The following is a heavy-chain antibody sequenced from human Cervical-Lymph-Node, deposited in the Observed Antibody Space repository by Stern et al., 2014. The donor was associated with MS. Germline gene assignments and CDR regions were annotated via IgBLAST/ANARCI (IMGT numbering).Heavy chain of an antibody. Sequence: VQLEESGGGVVQPGGSLRLSCAASGFTFNNHAMHWVRQAPGKGLEWLSVISKDGSEKYYAESVKGRFTISRDNSRNTLSLQLNSLRPEDTAVYYCDGDTCYSGLDDWGQGTLVTVSP. D-gene: IGHD2-15*01. J-gene: IGHJ4*02. V-gene: IGHV3-30-3*01. CDR1: GFTFNNHA. CDR3: DGDTCYSGLDD. CDR2: ISKDGSEK.